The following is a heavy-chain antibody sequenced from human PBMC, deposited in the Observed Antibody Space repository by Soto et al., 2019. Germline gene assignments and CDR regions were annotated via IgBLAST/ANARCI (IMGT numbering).Heavy chain of an antibody. Sequence: SETLSLTCTVSGDSLRSSYHYWGWIRQSPGKGLEWIGSIYYTGNTYYNPSLKRRVSLSVDMATNEISLRLRAESVADTAVYYCARVAMYEGEFTPNFDSWGQGALVTVSS. D-gene: IGHD3-16*01. CDR3: ARVAMYEGEFTPNFDS. CDR2: IYYTGNT. V-gene: IGHV4-39*01. J-gene: IGHJ4*02. CDR1: GDSLRSSYHY.